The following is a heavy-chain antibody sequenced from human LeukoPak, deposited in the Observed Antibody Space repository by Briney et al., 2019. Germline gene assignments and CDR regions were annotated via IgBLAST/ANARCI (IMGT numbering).Heavy chain of an antibody. CDR1: GLTFSSAW. J-gene: IGHJ4*02. D-gene: IGHD2-15*01. Sequence: GGSLRLSCAVSGLTFSSAWMSWVRQAPGKGLEWVGRLKSKTDGGAIDYAAPVKGRFTISRDDSKNMLYLQMHSLKTEDTAVYFCTTEGYCSGGNCYSFDYWGQGTLVTVSS. CDR3: TTEGYCSGGNCYSFDY. CDR2: LKSKTDGGAI. V-gene: IGHV3-15*01.